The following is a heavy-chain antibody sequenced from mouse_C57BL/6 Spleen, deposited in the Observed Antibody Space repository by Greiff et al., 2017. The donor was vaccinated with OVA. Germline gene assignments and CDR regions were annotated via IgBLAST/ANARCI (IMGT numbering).Heavy chain of an antibody. D-gene: IGHD3-1*01. V-gene: IGHV1-81*01. CDR1: GYTFTSYG. CDR2: IYPRSGNT. CDR3: ARGGRRDHDYFDY. Sequence: QVQLKESGAELARPGASVKLSCKASGYTFTSYGISWVKQRTGQGLEWIGEIYPRSGNTYYNEKFKGKATLTADKSSSTAYMELRSLTSEDSAVYFCARGGRRDHDYFDYWGQGTTLTVSS. J-gene: IGHJ2*01.